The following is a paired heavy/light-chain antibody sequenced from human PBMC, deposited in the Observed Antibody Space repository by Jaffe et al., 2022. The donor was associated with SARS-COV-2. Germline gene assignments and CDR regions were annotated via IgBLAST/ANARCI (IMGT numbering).Light chain of an antibody. CDR2: SNN. J-gene: IGLJ2*01. CDR1: SSNIGSNT. CDR3: AAWDDSLNGGV. Sequence: QSVLTQPPSASGTPGQRVTISCSGSSSNIGSNTVNWYQQLPGTAPKLLIYSNNQRPSGVPDRFSGSKSGTSASLAISGLQSEDEADYYCAAWDDSLNGGVFGGGTKLTVL. V-gene: IGLV1-44*01.
Heavy chain of an antibody. CDR1: GFTFSSYW. CDR2: IKQDGSEK. V-gene: IGHV3-7*01. CDR3: ARDSPPLSYSSGWYGRGVFDY. Sequence: EVQLVESGGGLVQPGGSLRLSCAASGFTFSSYWMSWVRQAPGKGLEWVANIKQDGSEKYYVDSVKGRFTISRDNAKNSLYLQMNSLRAEDTAVYYCARDSPPLSYSSGWYGRGVFDYWGQGTLVTVSS. J-gene: IGHJ4*02. D-gene: IGHD6-19*01.